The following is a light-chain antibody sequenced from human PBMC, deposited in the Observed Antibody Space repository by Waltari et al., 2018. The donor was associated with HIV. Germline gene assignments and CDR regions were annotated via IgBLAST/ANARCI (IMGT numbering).Light chain of an antibody. J-gene: IGKJ2*01. CDR1: KSLLHSNGYNY. CDR3: MQALQTKYT. V-gene: IGKV2-28*01. Sequence: DIVMTQSPLSLPVTPGEPASISCRSSKSLLHSNGYNYLDWYLQKPGQSPQLLIYLGSNRASGVPDRFSGSGSGTDFTLKISRVEAEDVGVYYCMQALQTKYTFGQGTKLEIK. CDR2: LGS.